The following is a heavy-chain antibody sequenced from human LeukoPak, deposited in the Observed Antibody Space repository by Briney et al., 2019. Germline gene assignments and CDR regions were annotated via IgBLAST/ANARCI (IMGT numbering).Heavy chain of an antibody. CDR3: ARVPYVFWSGYPHNYYFDY. CDR1: GYTFTGYY. J-gene: IGHJ4*02. V-gene: IGHV1-2*02. Sequence: ATVKVSCKASGYTFTGYYIHWVRQAPGQGLEWMGWINPNSGGTNYAQKFQGRVTMTRDTSISTAYMELSRLRSDDTAVYYCARVPYVFWSGYPHNYYFDYWGQGTLVTVSS. D-gene: IGHD3-3*01. CDR2: INPNSGGT.